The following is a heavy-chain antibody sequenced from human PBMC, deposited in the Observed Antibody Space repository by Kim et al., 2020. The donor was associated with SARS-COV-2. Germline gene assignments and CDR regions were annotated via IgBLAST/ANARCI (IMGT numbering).Heavy chain of an antibody. V-gene: IGHV1-2*02. Sequence: AQKFKGRFTMTRDTSISTAYMELSRLRSDDTAVYYCARKDFYYYYYGMDVWGQGTTVTVSS. CDR3: ARKDFYYYYYGMDV. J-gene: IGHJ6*02.